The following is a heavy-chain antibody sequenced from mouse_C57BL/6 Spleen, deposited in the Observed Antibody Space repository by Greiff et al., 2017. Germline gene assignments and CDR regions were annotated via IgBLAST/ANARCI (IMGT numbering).Heavy chain of an antibody. CDR3: ARCCNGSSDY. CDR2: IDPSDSYT. J-gene: IGHJ2*01. CDR1: GYTFTSYW. V-gene: IGHV1-69*01. Sequence: QVQLQQPGAELVMPGASVKLSCKASGYTFTSYWMHWVKQRPGQGLEWIGEIDPSDSYTNYNQKFKGKSTLTIDKSSSTAYMQLSSLTSEDSAVYYCARCCNGSSDYWGKGTTLTVSS. D-gene: IGHD1-1*01.